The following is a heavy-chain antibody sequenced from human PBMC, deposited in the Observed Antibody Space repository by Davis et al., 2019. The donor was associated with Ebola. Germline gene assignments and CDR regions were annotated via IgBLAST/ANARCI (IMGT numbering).Heavy chain of an antibody. J-gene: IGHJ5*02. Sequence: GESLKISCKGSGYSFTSYWIGWVRQMPGKGLEWMGIIYPGDSDTRYSPSFQGQVTISADKSISTAYLLWSSLKASDTAMYYCARAGFASYCGGDCYFWADGNWFDPWGQGTLVTVSS. CDR1: GYSFTSYW. V-gene: IGHV5-51*01. CDR3: ARAGFASYCGGDCYFWADGNWFDP. CDR2: IYPGDSDT. D-gene: IGHD2-21*01.